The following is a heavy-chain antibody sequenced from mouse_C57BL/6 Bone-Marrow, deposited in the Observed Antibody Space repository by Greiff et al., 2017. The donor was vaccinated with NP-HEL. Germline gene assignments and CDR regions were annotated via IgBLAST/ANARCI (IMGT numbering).Heavy chain of an antibody. V-gene: IGHV3-6*01. D-gene: IGHD1-1*01. CDR1: GYSITSGYY. CDR2: ISYDGSN. CDR3: ARGNGSSYWYFDV. Sequence: EVQLQESGPGLVKPSQSLSLTCSVTGYSITSGYYWNCIRQFPGNKLEWMGYISYDGSNNYNPSLKSRISITRDTSKNQFFLKLNSVTTEDTATYYCARGNGSSYWYFDVWGTGTTVTVSS. J-gene: IGHJ1*03.